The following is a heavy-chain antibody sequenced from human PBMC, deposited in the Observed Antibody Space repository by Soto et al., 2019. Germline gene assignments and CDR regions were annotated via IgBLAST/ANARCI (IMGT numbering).Heavy chain of an antibody. D-gene: IGHD2-15*01. CDR2: INPNSGGT. J-gene: IGHJ4*02. CDR3: ARDLPKGGGSAGFDY. CDR1: GYTFTGYY. V-gene: IGHV1-2*02. Sequence: ASVKVSCKASGYTFTGYYIHWVRQAPGQGLEWMGWINPNSGGTKYPQKFQGRVTMTRDTSIRTVYMSLTGLKSDDTDVYFCARDLPKGGGSAGFDYWGPGTLVTVSS.